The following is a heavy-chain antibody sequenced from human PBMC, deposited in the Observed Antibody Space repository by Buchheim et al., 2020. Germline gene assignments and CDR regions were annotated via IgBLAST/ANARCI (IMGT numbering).Heavy chain of an antibody. CDR3: AKGRYDFWSAFDY. D-gene: IGHD3-3*01. CDR2: ISGSGGST. Sequence: EVQLLESGGGLVQPGGSLRLSCAASGFTFSSYWMHWVRQAPGKGLVWVSTISGSGGSTYYADSVKGRFTISRDNSKNTLYLQMNSLRVEDTAVYYCAKGRYDFWSAFDYWGQGTL. J-gene: IGHJ4*02. CDR1: GFTFSSYW. V-gene: IGHV3-23*01.